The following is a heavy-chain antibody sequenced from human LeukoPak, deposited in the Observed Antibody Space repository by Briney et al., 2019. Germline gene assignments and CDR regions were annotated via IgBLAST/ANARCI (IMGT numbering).Heavy chain of an antibody. D-gene: IGHD3-22*01. Sequence: PGGSLRLSCAASGFTFSNYAMNWVRQAPGKGLEWVSGISANGDTTYYVDSVRGRFTISRDNSTNSVFLQMNSLRDADTAVYYCVKDFWPARDGGGYYSPFEYWGEGTLVTVSS. J-gene: IGHJ4*02. CDR3: VKDFWPARDGGGYYSPFEY. CDR1: GFTFSNYA. CDR2: ISANGDTT. V-gene: IGHV3-23*01.